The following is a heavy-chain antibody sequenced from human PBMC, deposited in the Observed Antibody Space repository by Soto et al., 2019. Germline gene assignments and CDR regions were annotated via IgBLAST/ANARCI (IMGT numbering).Heavy chain of an antibody. CDR3: ATPSKAAANNYYYYGMDV. CDR2: IDPSDSYT. Sequence: RISCQCSGYSFTSYWINWVRQMPGKGLEWMGRIDPSDSYTNYSPSFQGHVTISADKSISTAYLQWSSLKASDTAMYYCATPSKAAANNYYYYGMDVWAQGTTVTVSS. J-gene: IGHJ6*02. V-gene: IGHV5-10-1*01. CDR1: GYSFTSYW. D-gene: IGHD6-13*01.